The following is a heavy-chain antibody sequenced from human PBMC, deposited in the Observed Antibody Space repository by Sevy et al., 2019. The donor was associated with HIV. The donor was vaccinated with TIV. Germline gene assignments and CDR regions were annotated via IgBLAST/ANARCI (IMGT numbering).Heavy chain of an antibody. J-gene: IGHJ4*02. V-gene: IGHV3-30*02. CDR1: GFSFSSYG. CDR2: IKYDGSNK. Sequence: GGSLRLSCAASGFSFSSYGMHWVRQAPGKGLEWMSYIKYDGSNKDYADSVKGRFTISRDNSKNTLYLQMNSLRVEGTVVFYCVKEGGGEGGDHWGQGTLVTVSS. CDR3: VKEGGGEGGDH. D-gene: IGHD2-21*01.